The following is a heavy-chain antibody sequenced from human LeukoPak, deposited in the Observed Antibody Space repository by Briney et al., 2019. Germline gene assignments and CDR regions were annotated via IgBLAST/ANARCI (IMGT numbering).Heavy chain of an antibody. V-gene: IGHV4-59*01. CDR1: GGSISSYY. CDR2: IYYSGST. CDR3: ARTSQLWLTAFDY. D-gene: IGHD5-18*01. J-gene: IGHJ4*02. Sequence: PSETLSLTCTVSGGSISSYYWSWIRQPPGKGLGWIGYIYYSGSTNYNPSLKSRVTISVDTSKNQFSLKLSSVTAADTAVYYCARTSQLWLTAFDYWGQGTLVTVSS.